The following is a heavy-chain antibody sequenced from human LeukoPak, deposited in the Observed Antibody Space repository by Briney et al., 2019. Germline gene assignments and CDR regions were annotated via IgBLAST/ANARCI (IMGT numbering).Heavy chain of an antibody. J-gene: IGHJ3*02. V-gene: IGHV3-13*01. Sequence: GGSLRLSCAASGFTFSRSDMHWVRQVTGKGLDWVSPIGTGGDTYYAGSVKGRFTISRDNFKNTLYLQMNSLRAEDTAVYYCARGGWFGVTHAFDIWGQGTIVTVSS. CDR2: IGTGGDT. D-gene: IGHD3-10*01. CDR3: ARGGWFGVTHAFDI. CDR1: GFTFSRSD.